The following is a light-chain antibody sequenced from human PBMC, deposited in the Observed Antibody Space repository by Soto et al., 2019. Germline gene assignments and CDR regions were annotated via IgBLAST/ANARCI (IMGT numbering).Light chain of an antibody. V-gene: IGKV3-20*01. CDR3: QQYSSSRT. CDR2: GAY. Sequence: EIVLTQSPGTLSLSPGERSTFSCRASQSVSNNYLAWYQLKPGQAPRLLISGAYSRAAGVPDRFSGSGSGTDFTLTISRLEPEDSSVYYCQQYSSSRTFGQGTKVEI. J-gene: IGKJ1*01. CDR1: QSVSNNY.